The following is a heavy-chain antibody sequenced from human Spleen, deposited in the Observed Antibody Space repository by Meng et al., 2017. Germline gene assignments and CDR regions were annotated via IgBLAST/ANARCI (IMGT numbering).Heavy chain of an antibody. J-gene: IGHJ4*02. CDR3: VRENWKSTIDY. Sequence: QMRESGPGLVKPSETLSLTCTVSGGSINIPGYYWGWIRQPPGKGLEWIGYIYYSGSTYYNPSLKSRLTILLDTSKKQFSLRLTSVTAADTAVYYCVRENWKSTIDYSGQGTLVTVSS. D-gene: IGHD1-1*01. CDR1: GGSINIPGYY. V-gene: IGHV4-30-4*08. CDR2: IYYSGST.